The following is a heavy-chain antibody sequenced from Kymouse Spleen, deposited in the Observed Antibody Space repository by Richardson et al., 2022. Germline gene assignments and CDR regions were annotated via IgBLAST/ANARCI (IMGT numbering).Heavy chain of an antibody. Sequence: EVQLVESGGGLVKPGGSLRLSCAASGFTFSNAWMSWVRQAPGKGLEWVGRIKSKTDGGTTDYAAPVKGRFTISRDDSKNTLYLQMNSLKTEDTAVYYCTTEKGIL*WW*LPYYYGMDVWGQGTTVTVSS. CDR1: GFTFSNAW. V-gene: IGHV3-15*01. CDR2: IKSKTDGGTT. CDR3: TTEKGIL*WW*LPYYYGMDV. D-gene: IGHD2-15*01. J-gene: IGHJ6*02.